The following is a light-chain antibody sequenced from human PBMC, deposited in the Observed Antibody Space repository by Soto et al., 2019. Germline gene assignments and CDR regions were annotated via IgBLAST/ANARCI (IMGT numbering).Light chain of an antibody. CDR1: RSDIGGYNF. V-gene: IGLV2-14*03. CDR2: DVN. CDR3: TSWTTSTTMI. J-gene: IGLJ2*01. Sequence: QSALTQPASVSGSPGQSITISCTGTRSDIGGYNFVSWYQQHPGEVPKLMLYDVNVRPSGVSNRFSGSKSGNTASLTISGLQAEDEADYYCTSWTTSTTMIFGGGTKVTVL.